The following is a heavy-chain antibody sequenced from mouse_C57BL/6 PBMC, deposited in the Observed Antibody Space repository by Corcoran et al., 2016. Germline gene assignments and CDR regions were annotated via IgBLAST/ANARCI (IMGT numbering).Heavy chain of an antibody. V-gene: IGHV9-3*01. CDR1: GYTFTTYG. J-gene: IGHJ4*01. Sequence: QIQLVQSGPELKKPGETVKISCKASGYTFTTYGMSWVKQAPGKGLKWMGWINTYSGVPTYADDFKGRFAFSLETSASTAYLQINNLKNEDTATYFCAKGGYDYPYYAMDYWGQGTSVTVSS. CDR3: AKGGYDYPYYAMDY. CDR2: INTYSGVP. D-gene: IGHD2-4*01.